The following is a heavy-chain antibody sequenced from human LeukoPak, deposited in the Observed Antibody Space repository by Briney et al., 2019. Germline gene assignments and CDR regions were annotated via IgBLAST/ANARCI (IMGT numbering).Heavy chain of an antibody. CDR3: AKRSALSGTDY. CDR2: VSAGGGST. J-gene: IGHJ4*02. D-gene: IGHD2-15*01. V-gene: IGHV3-23*01. Sequence: VGSLRLSCAASGFTFSSYGMSWVRQAPGKGLEWVSTVSAGGGSTLYADSVKGRFTISRDNSKNTLYLQMSSLRAEDTAVYYCAKRSALSGTDYWRQGTLVTVSS. CDR1: GFTFSSYG.